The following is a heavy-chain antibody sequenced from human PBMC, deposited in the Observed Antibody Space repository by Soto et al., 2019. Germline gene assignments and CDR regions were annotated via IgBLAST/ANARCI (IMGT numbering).Heavy chain of an antibody. Sequence: PGGSLRLSCAASGLTFNRNAMSWVRQAPGKGLEWVSGISSSGGSTYYADSVKGRFTISRDNSKNTLYLQMNSLRAEDTAVYYCAKDRGPLVVSGGWLDPWGQGTLVTVSS. D-gene: IGHD6-6*01. V-gene: IGHV3-23*01. J-gene: IGHJ5*02. CDR1: GLTFNRNA. CDR3: AKDRGPLVVSGGWLDP. CDR2: ISSSGGST.